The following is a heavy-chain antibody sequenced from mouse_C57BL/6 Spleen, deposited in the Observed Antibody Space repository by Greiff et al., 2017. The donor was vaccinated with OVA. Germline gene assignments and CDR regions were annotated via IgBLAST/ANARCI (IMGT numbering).Heavy chain of an antibody. CDR3: ARGEELFAY. J-gene: IGHJ3*01. CDR1: GYSITSGYY. CDR2: ISYDGSN. Sequence: ESGPGLVKPSQSLSLTCSVTGYSITSGYYWNWIRQFPGNKLEWMGYISYDGSNNYNPSLKNRISITRDTSKNQFFLKLNSVTTEDTATYYCARGEELFAYWGQGTLVTVSA. V-gene: IGHV3-6*01.